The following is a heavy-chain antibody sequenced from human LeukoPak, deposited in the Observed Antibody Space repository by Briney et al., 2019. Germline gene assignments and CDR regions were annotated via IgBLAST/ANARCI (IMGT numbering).Heavy chain of an antibody. CDR2: IDWDDDQ. CDR1: WFSLSTSGMR. D-gene: IGHD3-16*02. V-gene: IGHV2-70*04. CDR3: ARMVISSYYFDY. Sequence: SGPTLVNPTPTLTLTCTFTWFSLSTSGMRVNWIRQPPGKALEWLARIDWDDDQFYSTSLKTRLTIYKDTSKDQVVLTMTNMDPVDTATYYCARMVISSYYFDYWGQGTLVTVSS. J-gene: IGHJ4*02.